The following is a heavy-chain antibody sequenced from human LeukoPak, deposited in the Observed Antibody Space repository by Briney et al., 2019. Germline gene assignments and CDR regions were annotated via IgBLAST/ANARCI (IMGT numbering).Heavy chain of an antibody. J-gene: IGHJ4*02. CDR2: IVSSGRDT. V-gene: IGHV3-23*01. CDR3: AKTDHASSHFDLFDY. Sequence: XASXFPFXXYDMNWGRRAPGKGVEGVAGIVSSGRDTYHSDSVKGGFTISRDNSKKTMYYKKKSIQGDDTAIYYCAKTDHASSHFDLFDYWGLGTLVTVSS. D-gene: IGHD6-6*01. CDR1: XFPFXXYD.